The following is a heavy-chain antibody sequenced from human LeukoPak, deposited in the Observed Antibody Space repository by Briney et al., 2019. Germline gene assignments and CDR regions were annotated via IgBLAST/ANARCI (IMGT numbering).Heavy chain of an antibody. CDR1: GGTFSSYA. CDR2: IIPIFGIA. D-gene: IGHD5-12*01. Sequence: SVKVSCKASGGTFSSYAISWVRQAPGQGLEWMGRIIPIFGIANYAQKFQGRVTITADKSTSTAYMELSSLRSEDTAVYYCARNPLTWPEAWFDPWGQGTLVTVSS. V-gene: IGHV1-69*04. J-gene: IGHJ5*02. CDR3: ARNPLTWPEAWFDP.